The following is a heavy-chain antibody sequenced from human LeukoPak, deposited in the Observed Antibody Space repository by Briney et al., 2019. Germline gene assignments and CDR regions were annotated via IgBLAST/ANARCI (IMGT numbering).Heavy chain of an antibody. CDR2: IKSKTDGGTT. D-gene: IGHD2-21*02. V-gene: IGHV3-15*07. CDR1: GFTFSSYA. CDR3: TTEIPVVVTAY. Sequence: GSLRLSCAASGFTFSSYAMNWVRQAPVKGLEWVGRIKSKTDGGTTDYAAPVKGRFTISRDDSKNTLYLQMNSLKTEDTAVYYCTTEIPVVVTAYWGQGTLVTVSS. J-gene: IGHJ4*02.